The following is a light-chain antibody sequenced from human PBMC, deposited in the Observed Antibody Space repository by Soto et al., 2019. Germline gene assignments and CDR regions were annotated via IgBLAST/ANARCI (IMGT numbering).Light chain of an antibody. J-gene: IGKJ3*01. V-gene: IGKV3-20*01. CDR2: AAS. Sequence: EIVLTQSPGTLSLSPGERATLSCRASQSINNRYLAWYQQKPGQTPRLLIYAASGRATGIPDRFSGSGPGTDFTLTISRLEPEDFAVYYCQQFGSSPGFTFGPGTKVDIK. CDR3: QQFGSSPGFT. CDR1: QSINNRY.